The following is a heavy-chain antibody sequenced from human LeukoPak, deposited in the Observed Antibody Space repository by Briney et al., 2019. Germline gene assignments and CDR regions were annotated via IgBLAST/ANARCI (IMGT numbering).Heavy chain of an antibody. D-gene: IGHD3-3*01. J-gene: IGHJ4*02. V-gene: IGHV1-2*02. Sequence: ASVKVSCKAFGYTFTGYYMHWVRQAPGQGLEWMGWINTNSGGTNYAQKFQGRVTMTRDTSISTAYMELSRLRSDDTAVYYCARVTDFWSGYSSYYFDYWGQGTLVTVSS. CDR3: ARVTDFWSGYSSYYFDY. CDR1: GYTFTGYY. CDR2: INTNSGGT.